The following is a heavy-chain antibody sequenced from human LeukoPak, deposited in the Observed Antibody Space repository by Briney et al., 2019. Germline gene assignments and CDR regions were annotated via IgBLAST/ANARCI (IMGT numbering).Heavy chain of an antibody. D-gene: IGHD5-12*01. CDR2: TYYRSKWYN. CDR3: ARDPGYAYYFDY. CDR1: GDSVSSNSGA. Sequence: SQTPSLTCAISGDSVSSNSGAWNWIRQSPSRGLEWLGRTYYRSKWYNDYAVSVKSRITINPNTSKNQFSLQLNSVTPEDTAVYYCARDPGYAYYFDYWGQGTLVTVSS. V-gene: IGHV6-1*01. J-gene: IGHJ4*02.